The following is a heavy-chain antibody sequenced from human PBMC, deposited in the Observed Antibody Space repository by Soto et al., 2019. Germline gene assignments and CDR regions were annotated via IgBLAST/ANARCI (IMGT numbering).Heavy chain of an antibody. CDR2: ISYDGSNK. CDR3: ARDHVVVAATFRASYYGMDV. V-gene: IGHV3-30-3*01. CDR1: GYTFTSYA. D-gene: IGHD2-15*01. J-gene: IGHJ6*02. Sequence: SCKASGYTFTSYAMHWVRQAPGKGLEWVTVISYDGSNKYYADSVKGRFTISRDNSKNTLYLQMNSLRAEDTAVYYCARDHVVVAATFRASYYGMDVWGQGTTVTVSS.